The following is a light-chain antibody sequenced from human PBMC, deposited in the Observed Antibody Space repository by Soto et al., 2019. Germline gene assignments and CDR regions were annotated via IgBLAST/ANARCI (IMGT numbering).Light chain of an antibody. V-gene: IGLV2-23*01. CDR3: CSHAGTYTLV. CDR2: EGT. CDR1: STDVGNSKF. Sequence: QSALTQPASVSGSPGQSLTLSCTGSSTDVGNSKFVSWYQLHPGQAPKLMIYEGTKRPSGTSNRFSGSYSGNTASLTISGLQTEDEADYYCCSHAGTYTLVFGGGTKVTVL. J-gene: IGLJ3*02.